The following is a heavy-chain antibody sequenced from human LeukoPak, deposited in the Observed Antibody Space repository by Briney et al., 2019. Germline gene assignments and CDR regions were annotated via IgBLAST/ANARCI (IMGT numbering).Heavy chain of an antibody. V-gene: IGHV4-59*01. CDR1: GGSISSYY. D-gene: IGHD5-18*01. Sequence: SEALSLTCTVSGGSISSYYWSWIRQPPWKGLEWIGYIYYSGSTNYNPSLKSRVTVSVDTSKNQFSLKLSSVTAADTAVYYCARDPTGYSYRIDYWGQGTLVTVSS. CDR2: IYYSGST. CDR3: ARDPTGYSYRIDY. J-gene: IGHJ4*02.